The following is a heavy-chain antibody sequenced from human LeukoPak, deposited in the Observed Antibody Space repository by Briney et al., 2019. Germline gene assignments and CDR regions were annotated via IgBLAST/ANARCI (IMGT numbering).Heavy chain of an antibody. CDR1: GFTFGSYG. Sequence: GSLRLSCVASGFTFGSYGMHWVRQAPGKGLEWVAVISYDGSRKYYANSVRGRFTISRDNSKNTLYLQMNSLRAEDTAVYYCAREADCSSTSCYAPYFDYWGQGTLVTVSS. V-gene: IGHV3-30*03. CDR3: AREADCSSTSCYAPYFDY. J-gene: IGHJ4*02. CDR2: ISYDGSRK. D-gene: IGHD2-2*01.